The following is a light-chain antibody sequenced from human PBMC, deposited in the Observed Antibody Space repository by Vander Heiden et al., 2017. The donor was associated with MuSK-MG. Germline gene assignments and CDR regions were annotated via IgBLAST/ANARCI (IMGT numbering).Light chain of an antibody. J-gene: IGKJ2*01. CDR1: QSINNY. CDR3: QQSDTTPYT. Sequence: DIQMTQFPSSLSASVGERVILTCRTSQSINNYLNWYQQKPGKAPKLLIYAASSLQSGVPSRFSGSGSGTDFTLTISRLQPEDFATYYCQQSDTTPYTFGQGTKLEIK. CDR2: AAS. V-gene: IGKV1-39*01.